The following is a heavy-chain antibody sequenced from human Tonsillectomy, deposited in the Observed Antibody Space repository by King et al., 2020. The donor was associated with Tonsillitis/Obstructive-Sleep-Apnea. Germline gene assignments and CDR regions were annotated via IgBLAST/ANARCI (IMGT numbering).Heavy chain of an antibody. D-gene: IGHD5-12*01. CDR1: GGSISSSSYY. Sequence: LQLQESGPGLVKPSETLSLTCTVSGGSISSSSYYWGWIRQPPGKGLEWIGSIYYSGSTYYNPSLKSRVTISVDTSKNQFSLKLSSVTAADTAVYYCAGVKRYGGYLLDYWGQGTLVTVSS. J-gene: IGHJ4*02. CDR3: AGVKRYGGYLLDY. V-gene: IGHV4-39*01. CDR2: IYYSGST.